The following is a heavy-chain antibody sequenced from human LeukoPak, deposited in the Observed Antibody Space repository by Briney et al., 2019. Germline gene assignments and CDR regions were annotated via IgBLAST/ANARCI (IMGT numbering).Heavy chain of an antibody. CDR1: GFTFSSYE. Sequence: PGGSLRLSCAASGFTFSSYEMNWVRQAPGKGLEWVSYISSSGSTIYYADSVKGRFTISRDNAKNSLFLQMNSLRAEDTAVYYCAKDPLRGSYGSFDYWGQGTLVTVSS. J-gene: IGHJ4*02. CDR2: ISSSGSTI. CDR3: AKDPLRGSYGSFDY. D-gene: IGHD5-18*01. V-gene: IGHV3-48*03.